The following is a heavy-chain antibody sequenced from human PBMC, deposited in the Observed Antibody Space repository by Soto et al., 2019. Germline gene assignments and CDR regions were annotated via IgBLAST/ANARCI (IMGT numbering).Heavy chain of an antibody. V-gene: IGHV3-30*18. D-gene: IGHD3-22*01. CDR3: AKVGSYYYDSSGTHFDY. J-gene: IGHJ4*02. Sequence: GVSLRLSCAASGFTFSSYGMHWVRQAPGKGLEWVAVISYDGSNKYYADSVKGRFTISSDNSKNTLYLQMNSLRAEDTAVYYCAKVGSYYYDSSGTHFDYWGQGTLVTVS. CDR2: ISYDGSNK. CDR1: GFTFSSYG.